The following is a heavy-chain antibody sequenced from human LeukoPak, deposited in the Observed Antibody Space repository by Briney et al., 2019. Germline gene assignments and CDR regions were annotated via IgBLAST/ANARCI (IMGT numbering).Heavy chain of an antibody. CDR1: GFIFSNYG. V-gene: IGHV3-30*02. CDR3: AKSPYYDFWPFDY. CDR2: IQSDDGRTK. Sequence: GGSLRLSCAASGFIFSNYGMHWVRQAPGKGLEWVASIQSDDGRTKNYADSVKGRFTISRDNSQNTFYLQMNDLRAEDTAVYYCAKSPYYDFWPFDYWGQGTQVTVSS. J-gene: IGHJ4*02. D-gene: IGHD3-3*01.